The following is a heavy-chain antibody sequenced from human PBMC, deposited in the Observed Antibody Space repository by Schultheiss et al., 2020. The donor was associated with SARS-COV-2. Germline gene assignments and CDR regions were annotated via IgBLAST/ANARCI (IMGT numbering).Heavy chain of an antibody. V-gene: IGHV3-15*01. CDR1: GFTFSSYA. CDR3: TTGPTYYYGSGSYYLDY. J-gene: IGHJ4*02. CDR2: IKSKTDGGTT. Sequence: GGSLRLSCAASGFTFSSYAMSWVRQAPGKGLEWVGRIKSKTDGGTTDYAAPVKGRFTISRDDSKNTLYLQMNSLKTEDTAVYYCTTGPTYYYGSGSYYLDYWGQGTLVTVSS. D-gene: IGHD3-10*01.